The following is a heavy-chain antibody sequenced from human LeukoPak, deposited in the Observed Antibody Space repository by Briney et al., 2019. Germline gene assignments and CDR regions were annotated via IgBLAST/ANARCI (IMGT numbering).Heavy chain of an antibody. CDR2: IYYSGIT. D-gene: IGHD4-17*01. V-gene: IGHV4-59*12. CDR1: GGSISSYY. J-gene: IGHJ4*02. CDR3: ASYYGDVDY. Sequence: SETLSLTCTVSGGSISSYYWSWIRQPPGKGLEWMGYIYYSGITNYNPSLKSRVTISVDTSKNQFSLKLSSVTAADTAVYYCASYYGDVDYWGQGTLVTVSS.